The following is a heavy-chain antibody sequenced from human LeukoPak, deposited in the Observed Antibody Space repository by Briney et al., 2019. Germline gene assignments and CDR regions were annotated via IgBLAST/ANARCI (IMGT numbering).Heavy chain of an antibody. V-gene: IGHV3-43*01. Sequence: GGSLRLSCAASGFTFGVYTMHWVRQAPGKGLEWVSLISWDGGSTYYADSVKGRFTISRDNSKNSLYLQMNSLRTEDTALYYCASSSNYVSSSDYWGQGTLVTVSS. J-gene: IGHJ4*02. CDR2: ISWDGGST. D-gene: IGHD4-11*01. CDR3: ASSSNYVSSSDY. CDR1: GFTFGVYT.